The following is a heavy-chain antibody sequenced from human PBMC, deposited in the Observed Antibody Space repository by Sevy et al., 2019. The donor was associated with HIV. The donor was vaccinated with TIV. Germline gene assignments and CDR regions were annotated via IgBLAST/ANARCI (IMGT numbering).Heavy chain of an antibody. CDR3: ARGVGGYCSSTSCHVDY. Sequence: SETLSLTCAVSGGSISSNNWWNWVRQTPGKGLEWIGEIYHSWSTNRNPSLKSRVTISVDKSKNQFSLKLSSVTAADTAVYYCARGVGGYCSSTSCHVDYSGQGTMVTVSS. CDR1: GGSISSNNW. D-gene: IGHD2-2*03. J-gene: IGHJ4*02. CDR2: IYHSWST. V-gene: IGHV4-4*02.